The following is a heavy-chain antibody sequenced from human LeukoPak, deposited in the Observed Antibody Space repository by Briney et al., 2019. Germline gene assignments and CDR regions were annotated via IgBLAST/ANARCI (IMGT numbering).Heavy chain of an antibody. D-gene: IGHD4-23*01. J-gene: IGHJ3*02. CDR2: INPNSGGT. CDR3: ARPPGRWRDDAFDI. CDR1: GYTFTGYY. V-gene: IGHV1-2*02. Sequence: GASVKVSCKASGYTFTGYYMHWVRQAPGQGLEWMGWINPNSGGTNYAQKFQGRVTMTRDTSISTAYMELSRLRSDDTAVYYCARPPGRWRDDAFDIWGQGAMVTVSS.